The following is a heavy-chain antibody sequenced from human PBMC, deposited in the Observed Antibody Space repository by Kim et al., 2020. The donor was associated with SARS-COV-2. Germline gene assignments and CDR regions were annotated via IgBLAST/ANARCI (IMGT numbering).Heavy chain of an antibody. V-gene: IGHV7-4-1*02. Sequence: ASVKVSCKASGYTFTSYAMNWVRQAPGQGLEWMGWINTNTGNPTYAQGFTGRFVFSLDTSVSTAYLQISSLKAEDTAVYYCARDGTGSGDYYGSGRYYYYYGMDVWGQGTTVTVSS. CDR1: GYTFTSYA. CDR2: INTNTGNP. D-gene: IGHD3-10*01. J-gene: IGHJ6*02. CDR3: ARDGTGSGDYYGSGRYYYYYGMDV.